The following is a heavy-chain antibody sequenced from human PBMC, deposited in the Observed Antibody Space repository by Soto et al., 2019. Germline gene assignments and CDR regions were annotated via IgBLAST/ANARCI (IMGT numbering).Heavy chain of an antibody. J-gene: IGHJ4*02. Sequence: QITLKESGPTLVKPTQTLTLTCTFSGFSLSTGGVGVGWIRQPPGKALEWLALIYWDDDTRYTPSLRRTLTVTKDTSKNHVVLTLTNTDPVDTATYYCAHRHFYDSCGDLFDHWGQGILVTVSS. CDR2: IYWDDDT. V-gene: IGHV2-5*02. CDR1: GFSLSTGGVG. D-gene: IGHD3-22*01. CDR3: AHRHFYDSCGDLFDH.